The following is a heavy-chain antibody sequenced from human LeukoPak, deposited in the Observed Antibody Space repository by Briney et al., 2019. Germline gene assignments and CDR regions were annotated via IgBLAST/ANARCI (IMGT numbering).Heavy chain of an antibody. D-gene: IGHD3-9*01. Sequence: GSLRLSCAASGFTFSSYWMSWVRRAPGKGLEWVANIKQDGSEKYYVDSVKGRFTISRDNAKNSLYLQMNSLRAEDTAVYYCASVLRYFDWSFDYWGQGTLVTVSS. CDR1: GFTFSSYW. CDR3: ASVLRYFDWSFDY. V-gene: IGHV3-7*01. CDR2: IKQDGSEK. J-gene: IGHJ4*02.